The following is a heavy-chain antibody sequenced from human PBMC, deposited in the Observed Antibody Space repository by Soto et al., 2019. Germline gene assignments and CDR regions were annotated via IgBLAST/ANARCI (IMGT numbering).Heavy chain of an antibody. D-gene: IGHD3-22*01. CDR2: ISAYNGNT. V-gene: IGHV1-18*01. J-gene: IGHJ3*02. CDR1: GYTFTSYG. Sequence: ASVKVSCKASGYTFTSYGISWVRQAPGQGLEWMGWISAYNGNTNYAQKLQGRDTMTTDTSTSTAYMELRSLSSDDTAGYYCARDLTMIAGGGPIRFDIWGQGTMVTVSS. CDR3: ARDLTMIAGGGPIRFDI.